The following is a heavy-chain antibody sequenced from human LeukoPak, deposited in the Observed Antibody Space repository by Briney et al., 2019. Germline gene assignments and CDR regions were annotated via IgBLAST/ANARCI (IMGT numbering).Heavy chain of an antibody. CDR2: IIPILGIA. CDR1: GGTFSSYA. CDR3: ARVGWPRIVGAVPLYYYGMDV. D-gene: IGHD1-26*01. J-gene: IGHJ6*02. Sequence: SVKVSCKASGGTFSSYAISWVRQAPGQGVEWMGRIIPILGIANYAQKFQGRVTITADKSTSTAYMELSSLRSEDTAVYYCARVGWPRIVGAVPLYYYGMDVWGQGTTVTVSS. V-gene: IGHV1-69*04.